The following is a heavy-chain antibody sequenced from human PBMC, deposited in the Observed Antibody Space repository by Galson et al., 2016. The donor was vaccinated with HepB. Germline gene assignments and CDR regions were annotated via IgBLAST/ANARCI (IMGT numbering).Heavy chain of an antibody. D-gene: IGHD3-16*01. CDR3: AHTGEYGGTINSSDFDL. J-gene: IGHJ2*01. CDR2: IYWDDDK. Sequence: PALVKPTQTLTLTCTFSGFSLSTSGVGVGWIRQPPGKALEWLALIYWDDDKRYSPSLKSRLSITKDTSKNQVVLTMTNMEPVDTATSYCAHTGEYGGTINSSDFDLWGRGTLVSVSS. CDR1: GFSLSTSGVG. V-gene: IGHV2-5*02.